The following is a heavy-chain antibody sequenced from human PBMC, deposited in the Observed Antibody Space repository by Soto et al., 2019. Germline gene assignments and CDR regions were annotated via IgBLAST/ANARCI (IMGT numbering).Heavy chain of an antibody. Sequence: QVQLQQWGAGLLKPSETLSLTCAVYGGSFSGYYWSWIRQPPGKGLEWIGEINHSGSTNYNPSLKSRVTISVDTSKNQFSLKLSSVTAADTAVYYCARGHGGSWYYFDYWGQGTLVTVSS. CDR3: ARGHGGSWYYFDY. CDR1: GGSFSGYY. V-gene: IGHV4-34*01. D-gene: IGHD6-13*01. J-gene: IGHJ4*02. CDR2: INHSGST.